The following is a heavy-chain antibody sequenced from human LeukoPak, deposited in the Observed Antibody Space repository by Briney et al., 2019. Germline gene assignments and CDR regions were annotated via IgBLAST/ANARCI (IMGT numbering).Heavy chain of an antibody. CDR3: ARLGYGDDY. CDR2: VYYSGST. D-gene: IGHD4-17*01. J-gene: IGHJ4*02. CDR1: GGSISSYY. Sequence: PSETLSLTCTVSGGSISSYYWIWIRQPPGKGLEWIGYVYYSGSTDYNPSLKSRATISADTSKNQFSLRQSSVPAADTAVYYCARLGYGDDYWGQGTLVTVSS. V-gene: IGHV4-59*08.